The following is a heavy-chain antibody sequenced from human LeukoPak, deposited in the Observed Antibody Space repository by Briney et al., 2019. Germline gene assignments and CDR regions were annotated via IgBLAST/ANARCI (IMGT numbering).Heavy chain of an antibody. CDR2: MNPNSGNT. CDR1: GYTFTSYG. J-gene: IGHJ4*02. V-gene: IGHV1-8*02. D-gene: IGHD3-10*01. Sequence: GASVKVSCKASGYTFTSYGISWVRQATGQGLEWMGWMNPNSGNTGYAQKFQGRVTMTRNTSISTAYMELSSLRSEDTAVYYCARGPSITMVRGVTYYFDYWGQGTLVTVSS. CDR3: ARGPSITMVRGVTYYFDY.